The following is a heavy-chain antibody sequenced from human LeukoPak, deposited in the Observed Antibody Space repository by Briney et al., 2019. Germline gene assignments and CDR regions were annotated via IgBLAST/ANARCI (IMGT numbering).Heavy chain of an antibody. V-gene: IGHV1-2*02. D-gene: IGHD3-22*01. Sequence: ASVKVSCKASGCTFTGYYMHWVRQAPGQGLEWMGWINPNSGGTNYAQKFQGRVTMTRDTSISTAYMELSRLRSDDTAGYYCARGSGYYFYFDYWGQGTLVTVSS. J-gene: IGHJ4*02. CDR2: INPNSGGT. CDR1: GCTFTGYY. CDR3: ARGSGYYFYFDY.